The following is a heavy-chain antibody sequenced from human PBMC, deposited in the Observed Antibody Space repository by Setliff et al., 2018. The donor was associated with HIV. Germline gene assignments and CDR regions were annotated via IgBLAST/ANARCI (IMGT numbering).Heavy chain of an antibody. D-gene: IGHD3-22*01. CDR1: GGSFSGYY. CDR2: INHSGST. V-gene: IGHV4-34*01. Sequence: SETLSLTCAVYGGSFSGYYWSWIRQPPGKGLEWIGEINHSGSTNYNASFKSRVTISVDTSKNQFSLKLSSVTAADTAMYYCASRIYYYDESRVLREEGFVPWGQGTLVTVSS. J-gene: IGHJ5*02. CDR3: ASRIYYYDESRVLREEGFVP.